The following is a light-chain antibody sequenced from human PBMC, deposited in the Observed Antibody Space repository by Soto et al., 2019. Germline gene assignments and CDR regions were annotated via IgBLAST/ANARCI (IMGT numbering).Light chain of an antibody. CDR1: QSVSSSY. Sequence: EIVLTQSPGTLSLSPGERATLSCRASQSVSSSYLAWYQQKPGQAPRLHIYGASSRATGIPDRFSGSGSGTDFTLTISRLEPEDFAVYYCQQHRTFGQGTKVEIK. CDR3: QQHRT. CDR2: GAS. V-gene: IGKV3-20*01. J-gene: IGKJ1*01.